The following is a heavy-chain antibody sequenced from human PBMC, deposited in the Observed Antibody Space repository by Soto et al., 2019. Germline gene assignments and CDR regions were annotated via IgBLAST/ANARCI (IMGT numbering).Heavy chain of an antibody. D-gene: IGHD7-27*01. CDR1: GFTFGAYS. Sequence: PGGSLRLSCAVSGFTFGAYSLSWVRQAPGRGLEWVSSINPSGTDIHYADSVEGRITVSRDNAKSSLYLQMINLRVEDTAVYYCARDWLTGDSREAFDHWGQGTLVTVSS. V-gene: IGHV3-21*01. CDR2: INPSGTDI. CDR3: ARDWLTGDSREAFDH. J-gene: IGHJ4*02.